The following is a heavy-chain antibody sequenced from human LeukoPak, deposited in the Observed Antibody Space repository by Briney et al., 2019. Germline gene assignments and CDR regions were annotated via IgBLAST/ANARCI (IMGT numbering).Heavy chain of an antibody. CDR3: GRVLHYYVGMDV. CDR1: GFTFSAYA. Sequence: PGGSLRLSCEASGFTFSAYAMTWVRQAPGQGLEWVSSIGSDNKPHYSESVKGRFAISRDNSKSMLFLRMNSMRDEDTALYYCGRVLHYYVGMDVWGQGTTVTVSS. J-gene: IGHJ6*02. CDR2: IGSDNKP. D-gene: IGHD3-10*02. V-gene: IGHV3-23*05.